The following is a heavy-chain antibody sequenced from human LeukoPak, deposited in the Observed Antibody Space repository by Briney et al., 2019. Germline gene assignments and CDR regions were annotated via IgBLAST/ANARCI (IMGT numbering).Heavy chain of an antibody. CDR3: ARDGRQPGIDY. CDR2: IYYSGNT. V-gene: IGHV4-31*03. CDR1: GGSFSSGGYY. D-gene: IGHD7-27*01. J-gene: IGHJ4*02. Sequence: SETLSLTCTVSGGSFSSGGYYWSWIRQHPGKGLEWIGYIYYSGNTFYNPSLKSRVTISVDTSKNQFSLKLSSVTAADTAVYYCARDGRQPGIDYWGQGTLVTVSS.